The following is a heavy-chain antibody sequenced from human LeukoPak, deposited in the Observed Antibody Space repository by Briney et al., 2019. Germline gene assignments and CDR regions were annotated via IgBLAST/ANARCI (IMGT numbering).Heavy chain of an antibody. Sequence: GGSLRLSCAASGFTFSIYAMSWDRPAQGKGLEGVSTTGGSGGSTYYADSVKGRFTISRDNSKNTLYLQMNSLRAEDTAVYYCAKALGVRGVFDYWGQGTLVTVSS. CDR1: GFTFSIYA. J-gene: IGHJ4*02. CDR3: AKALGVRGVFDY. D-gene: IGHD3-10*01. CDR2: TGGSGGST. V-gene: IGHV3-23*01.